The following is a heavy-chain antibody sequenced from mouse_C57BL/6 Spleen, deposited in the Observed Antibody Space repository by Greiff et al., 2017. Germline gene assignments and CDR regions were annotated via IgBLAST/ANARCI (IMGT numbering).Heavy chain of an antibody. CDR3: ARNYGDY. D-gene: IGHD1-1*01. J-gene: IGHJ2*01. CDR1: GFTFNSYW. Sequence: VQLQQPGAELVKPGASVKMSCKASGFTFNSYWITWVKQRPGQGLEWIGDIYPGSGSTNYNEKFKSKATLTVDTSSSTAYMPLSSLTYEDSAVYYCARNYGDYWGQGTTLTVSS. V-gene: IGHV1-55*01. CDR2: IYPGSGST.